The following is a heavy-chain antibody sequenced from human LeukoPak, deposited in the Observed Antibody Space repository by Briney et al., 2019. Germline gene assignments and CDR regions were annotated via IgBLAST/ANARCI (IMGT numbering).Heavy chain of an antibody. CDR1: GFTFSSYA. V-gene: IGHV3-23*01. CDR2: ISGSGSST. J-gene: IGHJ4*02. CDR3: AKDGPVLMVYAVKNYFDY. D-gene: IGHD2-8*01. Sequence: PGGSLRLSCAASGFTFSSYAMSWVRQAPGKGLEWVSAISGSGSSTYYADSVKGRFTISRDNSKNTLYLQMNSLRAEDTAVYYCAKDGPVLMVYAVKNYFDYWGQGTLVTVSS.